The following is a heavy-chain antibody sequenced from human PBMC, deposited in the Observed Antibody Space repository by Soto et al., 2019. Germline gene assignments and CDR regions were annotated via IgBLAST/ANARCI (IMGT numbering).Heavy chain of an antibody. CDR2: INHSGST. V-gene: IGHV4-34*01. D-gene: IGHD5-18*01. CDR1: GGSFSGYY. J-gene: IGHJ6*02. Sequence: SSETLSLTCAVYGGSFSGYYWSWIRQPPGKGLEWIGEINHSGSTNYNPSLKSRVTISVDTSKNQFSLKLSSVTAADTAVYYCARVPPGDSYGFYYYGMDVWGQGTTVTVSS. CDR3: ARVPPGDSYGFYYYGMDV.